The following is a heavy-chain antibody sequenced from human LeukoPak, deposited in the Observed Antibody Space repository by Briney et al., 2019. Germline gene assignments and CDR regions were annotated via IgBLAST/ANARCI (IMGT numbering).Heavy chain of an antibody. V-gene: IGHV3-7*01. CDR3: GRYLRSTSGSI. D-gene: IGHD1-1*01. CDR2: IKQDGSEK. CDR1: GFTFSSYW. Sequence: GGSLRLSCAASGFTFSSYWMSWVRQAPGKGLEWVANIKQDGSEKYYVDSVKGRLTISRDNAKNSLYLQMNSLRAEDTAVYHCGRYLRSTSGSIWGQGTLVTVS. J-gene: IGHJ4*02.